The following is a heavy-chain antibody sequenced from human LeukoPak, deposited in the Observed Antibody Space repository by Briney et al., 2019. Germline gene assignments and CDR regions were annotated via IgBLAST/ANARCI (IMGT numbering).Heavy chain of an antibody. D-gene: IGHD6-6*01. CDR2: IIPIFGTA. Sequence: SVKVSCKASGSTFSSYAISWVRQAPGQGLEWMGGIIPIFGTANYAQKFQGRVTITTDESTSTAYMELSSLRSEDTAVHYCALSILSSSWFDPWGQGTLVTVSS. J-gene: IGHJ5*02. CDR1: GSTFSSYA. CDR3: ALSILSSSWFDP. V-gene: IGHV1-69*05.